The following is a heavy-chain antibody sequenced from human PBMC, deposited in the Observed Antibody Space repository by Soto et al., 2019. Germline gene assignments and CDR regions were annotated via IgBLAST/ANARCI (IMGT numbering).Heavy chain of an antibody. CDR1: GFIRGDFV. Sequence: GGSLRLSCATSGFIRGDFVISLVRQDPRKRLEWVSYISSCSSVIDYADSVKGRFTVSRDNARNSLYLQMNSLRAEDTAVYYCARDLSWGSNWYYYMDVWGKGTTVTVSS. J-gene: IGHJ6*03. D-gene: IGHD7-27*01. V-gene: IGHV3-48*01. CDR3: ARDLSWGSNWYYYMDV. CDR2: ISSCSSVI.